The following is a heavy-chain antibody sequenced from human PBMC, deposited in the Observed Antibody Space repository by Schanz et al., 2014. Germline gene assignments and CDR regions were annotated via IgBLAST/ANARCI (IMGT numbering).Heavy chain of an antibody. Sequence: TEVQTLGASVKVSCPTSGYTFPAYAFSWVRPAPGLGREWRGLISAYHGNTNYAQKLQGRVTMTKDTSTSTADMELRSLRSDDTAVYYCARGGYRSGWYDRDSAHVEYWGQGPLVAVSS. CDR3: ARGGYRSGWYDRDSAHVEY. D-gene: IGHD6-19*01. CDR2: ISAYHGNT. V-gene: IGHV1-18*01. CDR1: GYTFPAYA. J-gene: IGHJ4*02.